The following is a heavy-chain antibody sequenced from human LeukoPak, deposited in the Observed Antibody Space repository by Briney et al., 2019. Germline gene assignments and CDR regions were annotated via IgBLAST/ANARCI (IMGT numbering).Heavy chain of an antibody. J-gene: IGHJ4*02. V-gene: IGHV3-7*01. CDR1: GFTFSRYW. CDR3: VSCGTTTCIIRFDH. Sequence: GGSLRLSCAASGFTFSRYWMNWVRQAPGKGLEWVASIKEDGSEKSYVDSVKGRFTISRDNAKNSLCLQMNSLRAEDTAIYYCVSCGTTTCIIRFDHWGQGTLVTVSS. D-gene: IGHD2-2*01. CDR2: IKEDGSEK.